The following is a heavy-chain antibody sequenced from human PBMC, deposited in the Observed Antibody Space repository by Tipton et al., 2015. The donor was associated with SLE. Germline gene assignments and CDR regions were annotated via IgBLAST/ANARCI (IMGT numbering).Heavy chain of an antibody. CDR3: ARGPPIGYGDYSHWFDP. CDR1: GYSISSGYY. Sequence: TLSLTCPVSGYSISSGYYWGWFRQHPGKGLEGIGSVYNSGKTYYNPSLKSRVIISVDTSKNQFSLKLYSVTATDTAVYYCARGPPIGYGDYSHWFDPWGQGILVTVSS. CDR2: VYNSGKT. J-gene: IGHJ5*02. V-gene: IGHV4-38-2*02. D-gene: IGHD4-17*01.